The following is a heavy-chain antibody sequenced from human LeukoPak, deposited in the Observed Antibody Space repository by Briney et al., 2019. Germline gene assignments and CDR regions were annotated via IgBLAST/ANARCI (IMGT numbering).Heavy chain of an antibody. CDR1: GGSISSYYW. V-gene: IGHV2-5*08. Sequence: TLSLTCTVSGGSISSYYWSWIRQPPGKALEWLALIYWDDDTRYSPSLKSRLTITKDTSKNQVVLTMSNLDPVDTATYYCAYRPSLSVWFFQHWGQGTLVTVSS. J-gene: IGHJ1*01. D-gene: IGHD2-8*01. CDR2: IYWDDDT. CDR3: AYRPSLSVWFFQH.